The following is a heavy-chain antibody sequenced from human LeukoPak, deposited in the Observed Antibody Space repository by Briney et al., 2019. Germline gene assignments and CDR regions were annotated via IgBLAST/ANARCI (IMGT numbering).Heavy chain of an antibody. Sequence: GGSLRLSCAASGFTFISYAMSWVRQAPGKGLEWVSAISGSGGSTYYADSVKGRFTISRDNSKNTLYLQMNSLRAEDTAVYYCAKDRDGVYYYYGMDVWGQGTTVTVSS. CDR2: ISGSGGST. J-gene: IGHJ6*02. CDR1: GFTFISYA. CDR3: AKDRDGVYYYYGMDV. D-gene: IGHD3-10*01. V-gene: IGHV3-23*01.